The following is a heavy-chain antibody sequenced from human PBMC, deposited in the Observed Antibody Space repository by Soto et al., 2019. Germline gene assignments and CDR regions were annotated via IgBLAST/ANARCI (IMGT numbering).Heavy chain of an antibody. J-gene: IGHJ4*02. CDR3: ARGDGHSYGSTFDY. CDR1: GFTFSSYG. Sequence: QVQLVESGGGVVQPGRSLRLSCAASGFTFSSYGMHWVRQAPGKGLEWVAVISYDGSNKYYADSVTGRFTISRDNSKKERLLKMNSLSAEDTAVYYCARGDGHSYGSTFDYWVQGTLGTVSS. CDR2: ISYDGSNK. D-gene: IGHD5-18*01. V-gene: IGHV3-30*19.